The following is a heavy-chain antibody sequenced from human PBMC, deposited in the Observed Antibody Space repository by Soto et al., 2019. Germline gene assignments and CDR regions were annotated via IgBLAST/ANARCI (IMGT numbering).Heavy chain of an antibody. Sequence: EVQLEESGGGLVQPGGSLRLSCTASGVTFSSYSMVWVRQAPGKGLEWVSYISSSSSSIYYADSVKGRFTTSRDNAKNSTYLQMNSLRVEDTGVYYCARELGFDAVARMDVWGQGTMVTVSS. D-gene: IGHD6-19*01. CDR2: ISSSSSSI. CDR3: ARELGFDAVARMDV. CDR1: GVTFSSYS. V-gene: IGHV3-48*01. J-gene: IGHJ6*02.